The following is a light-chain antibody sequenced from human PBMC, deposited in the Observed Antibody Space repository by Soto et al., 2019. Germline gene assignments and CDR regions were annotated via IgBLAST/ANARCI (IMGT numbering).Light chain of an antibody. CDR2: AAS. J-gene: IGKJ4*01. Sequence: DLQMTQSPSSLSASVGDRVTITCRASQSISSYLNWYQQKPGKAPKLLIYAASSLQSGVPSRFSGSGSGTDFTLTISSLQPEDFATYYCQQSYSTPPGIAFGGGTKVEIK. CDR1: QSISSY. CDR3: QQSYSTPPGIA. V-gene: IGKV1-39*01.